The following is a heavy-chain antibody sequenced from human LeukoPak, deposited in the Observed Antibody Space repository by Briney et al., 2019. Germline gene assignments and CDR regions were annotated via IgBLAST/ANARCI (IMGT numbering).Heavy chain of an antibody. CDR2: INQDGGEI. Sequence: GGSLRLSCTTSGFTFGDYGMTWVRQAPGKGLEWVASINQDGGEIHYVDSVRGRFTISRDNAKNSLYLQMNSLTAEDTAVHYCVRAHHPGGWFDPWGQGTLVTVSS. CDR3: VRAHHPGGWFDP. D-gene: IGHD3-10*01. CDR1: GFTFGDYG. J-gene: IGHJ5*02. V-gene: IGHV3-7*04.